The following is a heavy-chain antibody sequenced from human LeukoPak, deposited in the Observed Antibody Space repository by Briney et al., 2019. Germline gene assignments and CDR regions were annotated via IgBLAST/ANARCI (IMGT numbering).Heavy chain of an antibody. D-gene: IGHD3-22*01. CDR1: GGSISSSSYY. V-gene: IGHV4-39*01. J-gene: IGHJ4*02. CDR2: IYYSGST. CDR3: ARHWYYYDSSTYHFDY. Sequence: KASETLSLTCTVSGGSISSSSYYWGWIRQPPGKGLEWIGSIYYSGSTYYNPSLKSRVTISVDTSKNQFSLKLSSVTAADTAVYYCARHWYYYDSSTYHFDYWGQGTLVTVSS.